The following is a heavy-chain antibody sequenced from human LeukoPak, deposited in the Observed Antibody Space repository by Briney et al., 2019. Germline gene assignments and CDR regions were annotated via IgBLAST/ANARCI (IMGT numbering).Heavy chain of an antibody. CDR2: IHTSGST. Sequence: SETPSLTCTVSGGSSSTYYWTWIRQPPGKGLEWIGYIHTSGSTNYNPSLKSRVTMSVDTSKNQFSLRLSSVTAADTAVYYCARPGQSAWWVYFNYWGQGIPVTVSS. D-gene: IGHD2-15*01. V-gene: IGHV4-4*09. J-gene: IGHJ4*02. CDR3: ARPGQSAWWVYFNY. CDR1: GGSSSTYY.